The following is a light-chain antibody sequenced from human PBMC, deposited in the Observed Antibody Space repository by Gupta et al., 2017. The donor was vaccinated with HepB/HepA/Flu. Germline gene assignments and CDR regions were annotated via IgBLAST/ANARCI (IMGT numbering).Light chain of an antibody. V-gene: IGKV1-5*03. J-gene: IGKJ2*04. CDR1: QSISTW. Sequence: DIQLTQSPSTLSASVGDRVTITCRASQSISTWLAWYQQKPGKAPNLLIYRASTLESGVPSRFSGSGSGTEFTLTISSLQPDDFATYYCQQYNSYSGMCSFGQGTKLEIK. CDR2: RAS. CDR3: QQYNSYSGMCS.